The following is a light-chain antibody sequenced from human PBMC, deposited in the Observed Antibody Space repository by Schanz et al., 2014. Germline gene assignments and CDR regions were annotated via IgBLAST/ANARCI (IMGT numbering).Light chain of an antibody. CDR2: GAS. Sequence: EIVMTQSPATLSVSPGERATLSCRASQSVSSNLAWYQQKPGQAPRLLINGASTRATGIPARFSGSGSGTEFNLTISSLQSEDFATYYCQQINSYPFIFGGGTKVEVK. CDR3: QQINSYPFI. V-gene: IGKV3-15*01. J-gene: IGKJ4*01. CDR1: QSVSSN.